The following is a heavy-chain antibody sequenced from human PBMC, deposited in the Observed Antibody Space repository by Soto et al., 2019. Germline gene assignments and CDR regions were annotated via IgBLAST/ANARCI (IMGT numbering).Heavy chain of an antibody. CDR1: GFMFSGYA. V-gene: IGHV3-23*01. CDR3: VKDLAASGWFDP. J-gene: IGHJ5*02. D-gene: IGHD2-15*01. CDR2: VSNSGTST. Sequence: EVQLLESGGGLAQPGESLTLSCAASGFMFSGYAMSWVRQAPGKGLEWVSAVSNSGTSTSYADSVKGRFTSSRDNSNNALYLQMSSLGAEDTALYYCVKDLAASGWFDPWGQGTLVIVSS.